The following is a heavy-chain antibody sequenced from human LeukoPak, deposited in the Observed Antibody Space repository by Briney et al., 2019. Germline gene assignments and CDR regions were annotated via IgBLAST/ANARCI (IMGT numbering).Heavy chain of an antibody. J-gene: IGHJ1*01. CDR1: GYTLSDYY. V-gene: IGHV1-2*02. CDR2: INPNNGET. D-gene: IGHD6-13*01. CDR3: ARSQFRTSNSGTWGFRP. Sequence: ASVKVSCKGSGYTLSDYYLHWVRQAPGQRHEWVAWINPNNGETKIAQKFQGRVTMTRDTSINTAYMELSSLRPDDTAVYYCARSQFRTSNSGTWGFRPWGQGTLVTVSS.